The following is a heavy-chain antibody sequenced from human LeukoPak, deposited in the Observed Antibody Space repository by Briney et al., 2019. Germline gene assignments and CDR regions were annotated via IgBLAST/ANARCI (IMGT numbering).Heavy chain of an antibody. CDR1: GGSISSYY. V-gene: IGHV4-59*01. D-gene: IGHD6-13*01. Sequence: SETLSLTCTVSGGSISSYYWSWIRQPPGKGLEWIGYIYYSGTTNYNPSLKSRVTISVDTSKNQFSLKLSSVAAADTAVYYCAGGVYIAAAQYGYWGQGTLVTVSS. CDR3: AGGVYIAAAQYGY. J-gene: IGHJ4*02. CDR2: IYYSGTT.